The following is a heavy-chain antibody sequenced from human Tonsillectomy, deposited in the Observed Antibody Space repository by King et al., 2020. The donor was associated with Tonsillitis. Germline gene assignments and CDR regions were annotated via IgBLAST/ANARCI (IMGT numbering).Heavy chain of an antibody. Sequence: QLVQSGAEVKKPGESLKISCKGSGYSLSSYWIGWVRQMPGKGLEWMGTIYPGDSDTRYSPSFQGQVTISADKSISTAYLQWSSLKASDTAMYYCARHREQWLGPIGYWGQGTLVTVSS. D-gene: IGHD6-19*01. CDR1: GYSLSSYW. J-gene: IGHJ4*02. CDR3: ARHREQWLGPIGY. V-gene: IGHV5-51*01. CDR2: IYPGDSDT.